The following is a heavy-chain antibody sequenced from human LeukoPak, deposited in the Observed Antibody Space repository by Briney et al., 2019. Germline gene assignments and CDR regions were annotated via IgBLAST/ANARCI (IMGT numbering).Heavy chain of an antibody. V-gene: IGHV3-23*01. CDR1: GFTFSSYA. D-gene: IGHD6-13*01. J-gene: IGHJ6*02. CDR3: AKVIAAAGGAYYYYGMDV. CDR2: ISGSGGST. Sequence: GGSLRLSCAASGFTFSSYAMSWVRQAPGKGLEWVSAISGSGGSTYYADSVKGRFTISRDNSKNTLYLQMNSLRAEDTAVYYCAKVIAAAGGAYYYYGMDVWGQGTTVTVSS.